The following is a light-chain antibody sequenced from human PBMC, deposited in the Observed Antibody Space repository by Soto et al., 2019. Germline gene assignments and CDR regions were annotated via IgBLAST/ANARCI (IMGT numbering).Light chain of an antibody. CDR1: QSINTF. CDR3: QQTYTSRPWT. J-gene: IGKJ1*01. Sequence: DIQVTQSPSSLSASVGDRVTITCRASQSINTFLNWYQQRPGKAPNLLIYGASNLQSGVPSRFSGNGSGTDFTLTISSLQPEDFATYYCQQTYTSRPWTFGRGTKVEIK. CDR2: GAS. V-gene: IGKV1-39*01.